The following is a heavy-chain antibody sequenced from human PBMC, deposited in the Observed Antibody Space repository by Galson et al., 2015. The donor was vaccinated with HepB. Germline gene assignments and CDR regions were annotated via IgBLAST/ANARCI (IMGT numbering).Heavy chain of an antibody. D-gene: IGHD2-2*01. CDR2: INAGNGNT. J-gene: IGHJ4*02. V-gene: IGHV1-3*01. Sequence: SVKVSCKASGYTFTSYAMHWVRQAPGQRLEWMGWINAGNGNTKYSRKFQGRVTITRDTSASTAYMELSSLRSEDTAVYYCARQGFCSSTSGQGRFWAFDYWGQGTLVTVSS. CDR3: ARQGFCSSTSGQGRFWAFDY. CDR1: GYTFTSYA.